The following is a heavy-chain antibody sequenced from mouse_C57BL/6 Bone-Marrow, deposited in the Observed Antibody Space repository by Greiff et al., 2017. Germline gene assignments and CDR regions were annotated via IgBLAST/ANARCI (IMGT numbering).Heavy chain of an antibody. D-gene: IGHD1-1*01. J-gene: IGHJ3*01. Sequence: VQLKQSGPELVKPGASVKISCKASGYSFTGYYMHWVKQSHGNILDWIGYIYPYNGVSSYNQKFKGKATLTVDKSSSTAYMQLSSLTSEDSAVYYCARGLLRGGFAYWGQGTLVTVSA. V-gene: IGHV1-31*01. CDR2: IYPYNGVS. CDR1: GYSFTGYY. CDR3: ARGLLRGGFAY.